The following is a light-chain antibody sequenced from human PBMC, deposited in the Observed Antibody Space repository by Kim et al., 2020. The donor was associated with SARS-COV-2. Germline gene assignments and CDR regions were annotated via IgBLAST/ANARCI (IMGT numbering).Light chain of an antibody. V-gene: IGKV3-20*01. CDR3: LQYGSSPFT. Sequence: SPGERATLSCRASQSVNNNYLAWYQQKPGQAPRLLIFGASSRATDIPDRFSGSGSGTDFTLTISRLEPEDFAVYSCLQYGSSPFTFGPGTKVDIK. CDR1: QSVNNNY. CDR2: GAS. J-gene: IGKJ3*01.